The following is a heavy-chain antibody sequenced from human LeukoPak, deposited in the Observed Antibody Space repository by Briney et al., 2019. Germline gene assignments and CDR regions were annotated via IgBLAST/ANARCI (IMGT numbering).Heavy chain of an antibody. V-gene: IGHV3-66*01. Sequence: GGSLRLSCAASGFNVSSSYMSWVRQAPGKGLEWVSVIYSAGRTYHADAVKGRFTISRDNAKNSLYLQMNSLRAEDTAVYYCARDRKGYCSGGSCFHLDYWGQGTLVTVSS. CDR3: ARDRKGYCSGGSCFHLDY. CDR2: IYSAGRT. D-gene: IGHD2-15*01. J-gene: IGHJ4*02. CDR1: GFNVSSSY.